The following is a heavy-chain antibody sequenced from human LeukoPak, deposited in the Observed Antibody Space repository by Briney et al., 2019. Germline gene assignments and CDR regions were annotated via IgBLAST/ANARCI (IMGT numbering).Heavy chain of an antibody. Sequence: ASVKVSCKASGGTFSNFAFSWVRQAPGQGLEWMGGMIPIFGAPIYAQKFQGRVTITTDDSTSTVYMGLSSLKSEDTAVYYCAKRGGFGANAYYYFEYWGQGTLVTVSS. V-gene: IGHV1-69*05. CDR3: AKRGGFGANAYYYFEY. J-gene: IGHJ4*02. CDR2: MIPIFGAP. CDR1: GGTFSNFA. D-gene: IGHD4/OR15-4a*01.